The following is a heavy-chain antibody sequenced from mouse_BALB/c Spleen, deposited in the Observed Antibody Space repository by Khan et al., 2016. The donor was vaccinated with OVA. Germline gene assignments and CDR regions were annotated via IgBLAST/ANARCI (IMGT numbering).Heavy chain of an antibody. CDR1: GFTFSSYS. Sequence: EVELVESGGDLVKPGGSLKLSCAASGFTFSSYSMSWVRQTPDKRLEWVASISSGGDYTYYPPSVKGRFTISRDTAKNTLYLQMSDLKSEDTAMYYCADHLTGSFAYWGQGTLVTVSA. D-gene: IGHD4-1*01. CDR2: ISSGGDYT. J-gene: IGHJ3*01. CDR3: ADHLTGSFAY. V-gene: IGHV5-6*01.